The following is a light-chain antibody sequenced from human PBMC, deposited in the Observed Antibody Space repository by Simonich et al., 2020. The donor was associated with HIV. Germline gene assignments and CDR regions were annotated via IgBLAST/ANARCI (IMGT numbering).Light chain of an antibody. CDR3: AAWDASLSAMV. Sequence: QSVLTQPPSASGTPGQRVIISCSGSSSSIGSNFVFCYQQLPRTAPKLLIYTHNQRPSGVPDRFSGSKSGTSASLAISGFRSEDEADYFCAAWDASLSAMVFGGGTKLTVL. CDR1: SSSIGSNF. J-gene: IGLJ2*01. CDR2: THN. V-gene: IGLV1-47*01.